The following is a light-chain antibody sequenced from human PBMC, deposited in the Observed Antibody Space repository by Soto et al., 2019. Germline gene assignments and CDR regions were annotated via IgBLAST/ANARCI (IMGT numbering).Light chain of an antibody. CDR1: SSDVGGYNY. CDR3: CSYAGGSTLV. CDR2: EGS. V-gene: IGLV2-23*01. J-gene: IGLJ3*02. Sequence: QSALTQPASVSGSPGQSITISCTGTSSDVGGYNYVSWYQQHPGKAPKLMIYEGSKRPSGVSYRISGSKSGNTASLTIHGLHPEDEADYYCCSYAGGSTLVFGGGTKLTVL.